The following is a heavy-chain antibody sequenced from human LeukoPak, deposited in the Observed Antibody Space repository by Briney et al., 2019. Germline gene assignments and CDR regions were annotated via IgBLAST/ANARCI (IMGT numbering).Heavy chain of an antibody. CDR1: GFTFSSYE. J-gene: IGHJ4*02. Sequence: PGGSLRLSCAASGFTFSSYEMNWVRQAPGKGLEWVSYISTSGSTIYYADSVKGRFTISRDNAKNSLYLQMNSLRAEDTAVYYCARDRESSSWLDYWGQGTLVTVSS. CDR3: ARDRESSSWLDY. D-gene: IGHD6-13*01. V-gene: IGHV3-48*03. CDR2: ISTSGSTI.